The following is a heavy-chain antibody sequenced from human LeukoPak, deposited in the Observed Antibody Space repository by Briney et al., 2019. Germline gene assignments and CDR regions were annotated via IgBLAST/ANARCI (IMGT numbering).Heavy chain of an antibody. J-gene: IGHJ6*03. D-gene: IGHD6-6*01. V-gene: IGHV3-73*01. CDR1: GFTFSGSA. CDR3: SVFRGSSRDYYNYYMDV. CDR2: IRSEAKSYAP. Sequence: PGGSLRLSCSASGFTFSGSAMHWVRPASGIGWEWVGRIRSEAKSYAPAYAASVKGRFTISRDDSKNTAYLQMNSLKTEDTAVYYCSVFRGSSRDYYNYYMDVWGKGTTVTVSS.